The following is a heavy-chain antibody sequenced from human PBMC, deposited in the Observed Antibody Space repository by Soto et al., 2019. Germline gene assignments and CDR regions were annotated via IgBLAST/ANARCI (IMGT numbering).Heavy chain of an antibody. J-gene: IGHJ6*02. CDR3: ARHGGVVYYYYYGMDV. Sequence: QLQLQESGPGLVKPSETLSLTCTVSGGSISSSSYYWGWIRQPPGKGLEWIGSIYYSGSTYYNPSLKSRVTISVDTSKNQFSLKLSSVTAADTAVYYCARHGGVVYYYYYGMDVWGQGTTVTVSS. CDR2: IYYSGST. D-gene: IGHD3-3*01. CDR1: GGSISSSSYY. V-gene: IGHV4-39*01.